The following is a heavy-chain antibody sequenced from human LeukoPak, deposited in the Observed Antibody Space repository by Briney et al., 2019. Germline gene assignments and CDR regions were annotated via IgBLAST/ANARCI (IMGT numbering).Heavy chain of an antibody. V-gene: IGHV3-7*01. D-gene: IGHD4-23*01. Sequence: GGSLRLSCAASGFTFSSYWMSWVRQAPGKGLEWVANIKQDGSEKYYVDSVKGRFTISRDNAKNSLYLQMNSLRAEDTAVYYCAKDAGGNLKPHYLDYWGQGTLVTVSS. CDR2: IKQDGSEK. J-gene: IGHJ4*02. CDR3: AKDAGGNLKPHYLDY. CDR1: GFTFSSYW.